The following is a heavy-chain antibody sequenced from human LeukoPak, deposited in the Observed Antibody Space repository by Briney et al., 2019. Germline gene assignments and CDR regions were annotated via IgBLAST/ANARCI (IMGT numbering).Heavy chain of an antibody. CDR1: GDSIDSYY. J-gene: IGHJ4*02. CDR3: ARLPRYGGYDHFDY. CDR2: IYYRGTT. Sequence: SETLSLTCTVSGDSIDSYYWSWIRQPPGKGLEWIGYIYYRGTTSYNPFLKSRVTISVDTSKDQFSLKLNSVTAADTAVYYCARLPRYGGYDHFDYWGQGILVIVSS. V-gene: IGHV4-59*01. D-gene: IGHD5-12*01.